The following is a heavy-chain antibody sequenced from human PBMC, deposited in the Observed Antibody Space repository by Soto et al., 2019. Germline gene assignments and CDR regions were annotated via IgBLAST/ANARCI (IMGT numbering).Heavy chain of an antibody. CDR3: AKCYDSSGYYTGTFDY. D-gene: IGHD3-22*01. V-gene: IGHV3-23*01. CDR2: ISGSGGST. J-gene: IGHJ4*02. Sequence: PVGSLRLSCAASGFTFSSYAMSWVRQAPGKGLEWVSAISGSGGSTYYADSVKGRFTISRDNSKNTLYLQMNSLRAEDTAVYYCAKCYDSSGYYTGTFDYWGQGTLVTVSS. CDR1: GFTFSSYA.